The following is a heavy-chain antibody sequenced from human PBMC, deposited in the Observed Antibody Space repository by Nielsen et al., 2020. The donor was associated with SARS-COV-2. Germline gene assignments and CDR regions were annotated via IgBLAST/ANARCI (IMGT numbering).Heavy chain of an antibody. D-gene: IGHD2-21*02. CDR2: IYKGGTS. CDR3: ARSCGGDCSRAFDF. Sequence: GGSLRLSCAVSGFPVRSFDMTWVRQAPGKGLEWVSFIYKGGTSYYADSVRGRFTISRDASKNTLYLQMNNLRDEYTAVYFCARSCGGDCSRAFDFWGQGTMVNVSS. J-gene: IGHJ3*01. V-gene: IGHV3-53*01. CDR1: GFPVRSFD.